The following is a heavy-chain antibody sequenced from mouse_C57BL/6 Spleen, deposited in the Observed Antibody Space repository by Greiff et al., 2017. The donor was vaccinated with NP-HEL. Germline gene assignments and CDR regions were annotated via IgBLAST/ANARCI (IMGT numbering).Heavy chain of an antibody. Sequence: EVQLQQSGPELVKPGASVKISCKASGYTFTDYYMNWVKQSHGKSLEWIGDINPNNGGTSYNQKFKVKATLTVDKSSSTAYMELRSLTSEDSAVYYCARKMVTTKGAYFDYWGQGTTLTVSS. V-gene: IGHV1-26*01. D-gene: IGHD2-2*01. CDR3: ARKMVTTKGAYFDY. J-gene: IGHJ2*01. CDR2: INPNNGGT. CDR1: GYTFTDYY.